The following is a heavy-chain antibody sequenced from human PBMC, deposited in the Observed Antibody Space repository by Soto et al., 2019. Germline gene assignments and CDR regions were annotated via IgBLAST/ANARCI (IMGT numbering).Heavy chain of an antibody. CDR2: FHYSGST. D-gene: IGHD3-3*01. J-gene: IGHJ6*02. CDR3: GGVKGVGIFTYFWGRAV. CDR1: GDSISSSF. Sequence: SETLSLTCTVSGDSISSSFWSWIRQPPGKGLEWIGYFHYSGSTNYNPSLKSRVTISVDTSKNQFSLKLTSVTAADTAVYYCGGVKGVGIFTYFWGRAVGGQGTRFTVPS. V-gene: IGHV4-59*01.